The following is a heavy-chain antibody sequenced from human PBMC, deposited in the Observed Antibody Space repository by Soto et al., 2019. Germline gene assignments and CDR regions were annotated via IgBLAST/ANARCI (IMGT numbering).Heavy chain of an antibody. CDR3: ARRTYGGRSWYLDL. D-gene: IGHD2-15*01. J-gene: IGHJ2*01. CDR1: GGSTNSTYQ. Sequence: QVQLQESGPGLVKPSETLSLTCTVSGGSTNSTYQWSWLRQPPGKGLEWIGYIHYSGSTNYNPSLKSRVTISVDTSKNQFSLNLTSVTAADTAVYYCARRTYGGRSWYLDLWGRGTLVTVSS. CDR2: IHYSGST. V-gene: IGHV4-59*08.